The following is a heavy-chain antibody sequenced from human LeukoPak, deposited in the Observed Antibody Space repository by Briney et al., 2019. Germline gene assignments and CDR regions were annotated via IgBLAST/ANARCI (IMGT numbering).Heavy chain of an antibody. CDR3: ASLSEGKWLLREYYFDY. CDR2: ISAYNGNT. CDR1: GYTFTSYG. V-gene: IGHV1-18*01. D-gene: IGHD3-22*01. J-gene: IGHJ4*02. Sequence: ASVKVSCKASGYTFTSYGISWVRQAPGQGLEWMGWISAYNGNTNYAQKLQGRVTMTTDTSTSTAYMELSSLRSEDTAVYYCASLSEGKWLLREYYFDYWGQGTLVTVSS.